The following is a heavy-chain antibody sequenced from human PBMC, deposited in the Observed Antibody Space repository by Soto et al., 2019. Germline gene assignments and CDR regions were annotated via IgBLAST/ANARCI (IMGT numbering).Heavy chain of an antibody. V-gene: IGHV4-59*01. CDR1: GGSISSYY. CDR2: VYYSGST. D-gene: IGHD3-9*01. J-gene: IGHJ5*02. Sequence: SETLSLTGTVSGGSISSYYWSWIRQPPGKGLEWIGYVYYSGSTNYNPSLKSRVTISVDTSKNQFSLKLSSVTAADTAVYYCARMEVDWWFDPWGQGTLVTVSS. CDR3: ARMEVDWWFDP.